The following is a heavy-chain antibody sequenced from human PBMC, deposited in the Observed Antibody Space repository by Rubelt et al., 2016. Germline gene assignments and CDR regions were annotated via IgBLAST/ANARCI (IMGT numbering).Heavy chain of an antibody. CDR2: IYWDDDK. Sequence: LLKPSETLSLTCAVYGGSFSGYYWSWIRQAPGKALEWLAFIYWDDDKRCSPSLKRRLTITTATSKNQVVLTMTNMDPVDTATYYCARRRPEVGSGWASYFDSWGQGTLVTVSS. CDR3: ARRRPEVGSGWASYFDS. V-gene: IGHV2-5*08. D-gene: IGHD6-19*01. CDR1: GGSFSGYYWS. J-gene: IGHJ4*02.